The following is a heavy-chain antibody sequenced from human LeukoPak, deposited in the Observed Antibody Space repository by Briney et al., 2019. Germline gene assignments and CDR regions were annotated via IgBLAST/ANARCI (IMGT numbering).Heavy chain of an antibody. D-gene: IGHD6-19*01. CDR3: ARGLRDSSGWYPLGDY. V-gene: IGHV1-3*01. Sequence: ASVKVSCKASGYTFTSYAMHWVRQAPGQRLEWMGWINAGNGNTKYSQKFQGRVTITRDTSASTAYMELSSLRSEDTAVYYCARGLRDSSGWYPLGDYWGQGTLVTVSS. CDR2: INAGNGNT. CDR1: GYTFTSYA. J-gene: IGHJ4*02.